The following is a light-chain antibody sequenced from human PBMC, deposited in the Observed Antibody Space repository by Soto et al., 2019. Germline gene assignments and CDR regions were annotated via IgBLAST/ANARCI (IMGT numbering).Light chain of an antibody. CDR1: SSDVGGYNY. J-gene: IGLJ1*01. Sequence: QSALTQPPSASGSPGQSVTISCTGTSSDVGGYNYVSWYQQHPGKAPKLMIYEVSNRPSGVSNRFSGSKSGNTASLTISGLQAEDEADYYCSSYTSSGTLYVFGTGTKLTVL. CDR3: SSYTSSGTLYV. V-gene: IGLV2-14*01. CDR2: EVS.